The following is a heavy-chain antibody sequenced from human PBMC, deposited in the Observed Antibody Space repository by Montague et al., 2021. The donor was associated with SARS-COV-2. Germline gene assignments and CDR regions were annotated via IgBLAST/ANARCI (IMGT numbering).Heavy chain of an antibody. D-gene: IGHD1-1*01. J-gene: IGHJ4*02. CDR2: IFYRGTT. CDR1: GDSMTYFY. CDR3: ARGATRTFDY. V-gene: IGHV4-59*01. Sequence: SETLSLTCTVSGDSMTYFYWSWIRQTPEKGLEWIGYIFYRGTTNYNPSLESRVTITVDTSKDQFYLKLTSVTAADTAVYYCARGATRTFDYWGQGTRVTVSS.